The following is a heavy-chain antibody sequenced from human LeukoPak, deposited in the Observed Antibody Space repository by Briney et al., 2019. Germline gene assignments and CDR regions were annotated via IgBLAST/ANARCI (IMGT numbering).Heavy chain of an antibody. CDR2: IRYDGSNK. CDR3: ASCSSGWYLGGAFDI. D-gene: IGHD6-19*01. V-gene: IGHV3-30*02. J-gene: IGHJ3*02. CDR1: GFTFSSYG. Sequence: GGSLRLSCAASGFTFSSYGMHWVRQAPGKGLERVALIRYDGSNKYYADSVKGRFTISRDNSKNTLYLQMNSLRAEDTAVYYCASCSSGWYLGGAFDIWGQGTMVTVSS.